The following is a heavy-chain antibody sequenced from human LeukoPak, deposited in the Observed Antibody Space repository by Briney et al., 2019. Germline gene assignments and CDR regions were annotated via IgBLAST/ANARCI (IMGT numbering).Heavy chain of an antibody. J-gene: IGHJ4*02. Sequence: GSLRLSCGASGFTLSSYSMNWVRQAPGKGLEWVAAISSSSSYIYYADSVKGRFTISRDNAKNSLYLQMNSLRAEDTAVYYCARGPPGDYWGQGTLVTVSS. CDR2: ISSSSSYI. CDR3: ARGPPGDY. CDR1: GFTLSSYS. V-gene: IGHV3-21*01.